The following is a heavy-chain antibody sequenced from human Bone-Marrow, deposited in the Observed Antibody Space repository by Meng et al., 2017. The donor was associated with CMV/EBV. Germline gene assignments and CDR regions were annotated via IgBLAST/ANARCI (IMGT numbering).Heavy chain of an antibody. J-gene: IGHJ6*02. D-gene: IGHD7-27*01. CDR3: ARVWVYYYGMDV. CDR1: GDTFTSYD. V-gene: IGHV1-8*01. Sequence: ASVKVSCKASGDTFTSYDINWVRQATGQGLEWMGWMNPNSGNTGYAQKFQGRVTMTRNTSISTAYMELSSLRSEDTAVYYCARVWVYYYGMDVWGQGTTVTVSS. CDR2: MNPNSGNT.